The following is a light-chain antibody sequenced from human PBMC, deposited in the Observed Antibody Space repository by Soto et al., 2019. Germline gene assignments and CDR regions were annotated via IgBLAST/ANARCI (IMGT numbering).Light chain of an antibody. J-gene: IGKJ4*01. CDR3: QQYNSYSPT. V-gene: IGKV1-5*02. CDR1: QSISSW. CDR2: DAS. Sequence: DIQMTQSPSTLSASVGDRVTIICRASQSISSWLAWYQQKPGKAPKLLIYDASSLESGVPSRFSGSGSGTEFTLTISSLQPDDFATYYCQQYNSYSPTFGGGTKVELK.